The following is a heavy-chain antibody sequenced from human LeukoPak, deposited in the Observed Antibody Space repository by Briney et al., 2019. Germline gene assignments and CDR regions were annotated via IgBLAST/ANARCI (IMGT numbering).Heavy chain of an antibody. J-gene: IGHJ4*02. Sequence: GGSLRLSCAASGFTFSSYSMNWVRQAPGKGLEWVSSISSSSSYIYYADSVKGRFTISRDNAKNSLYLQMNSLRAEDTPVYYCARDHSGWGNFDYWGQGTLVTVSS. CDR2: ISSSSSYI. CDR1: GFTFSSYS. D-gene: IGHD6-19*01. CDR3: ARDHSGWGNFDY. V-gene: IGHV3-21*01.